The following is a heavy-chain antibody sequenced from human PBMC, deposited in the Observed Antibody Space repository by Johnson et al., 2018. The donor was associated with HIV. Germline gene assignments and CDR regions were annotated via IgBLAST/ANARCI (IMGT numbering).Heavy chain of an antibody. Sequence: VESGGGLVQPGRSLRLSCAASGFTFDDYSMHCVRQAPGNGLEWVSGSRWDSGSIGYADSVKGRFSISRDNAKNSLYLQMNSLRAEDTALYYCAKVPWGYSGYDTAFDIWGQGTMVTVSS. CDR3: AKVPWGYSGYDTAFDI. V-gene: IGHV3-9*01. D-gene: IGHD5-12*01. J-gene: IGHJ3*02. CDR2: SRWDSGSI. CDR1: GFTFDDYS.